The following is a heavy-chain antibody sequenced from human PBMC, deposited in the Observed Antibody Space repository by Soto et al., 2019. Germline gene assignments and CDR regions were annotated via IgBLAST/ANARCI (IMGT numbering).Heavy chain of an antibody. J-gene: IGHJ4*02. CDR1: GFTFSSYA. D-gene: IGHD3-9*01. V-gene: IGHV3-23*01. CDR2: ISGSGGST. Sequence: GGSLRLSCAASGFTFSSYAMSWVRQAPGKGLEWVSAISGSGGSTYYADSVKGRFTISRDNSKNTLYLQMNSLRAEDTAVYYCAKDPFDYDILTGYYHFDYWGQGTLVTVSS. CDR3: AKDPFDYDILTGYYHFDY.